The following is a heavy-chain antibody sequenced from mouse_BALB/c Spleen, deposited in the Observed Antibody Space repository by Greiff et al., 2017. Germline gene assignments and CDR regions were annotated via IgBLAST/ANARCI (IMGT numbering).Heavy chain of an antibody. V-gene: IGHV1S137*01. CDR3: ARSGTGTGRYFDY. Sequence: QVQLQQSGAELVRPGVSVKISCKGSGYTFTDYAMHWVKQSHAKSLEWIGVISTYYGDASYNQKFKGKATMTVDKSSSTAYMELARLTSEDSAIYYCARSGTGTGRYFDYWGQGTTLTVSS. D-gene: IGHD4-1*01. J-gene: IGHJ2*01. CDR1: GYTFTDYA. CDR2: ISTYYGDA.